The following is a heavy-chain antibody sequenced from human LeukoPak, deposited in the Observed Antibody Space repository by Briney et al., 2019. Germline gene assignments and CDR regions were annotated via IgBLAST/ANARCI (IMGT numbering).Heavy chain of an antibody. CDR3: AKDHGGSYYRSDYFDY. J-gene: IGHJ4*02. Sequence: PGGSLRLSCAASGFTFSSYGMHWVRQAPGKGLEWVAVISYDGSNKYYADSVKGRFTISRDNSKNTLYLQMNSLRAEDTAVYYCAKDHGGSYYRSDYFDYWGQGTLVTVSS. CDR1: GFTFSSYG. D-gene: IGHD1-26*01. CDR2: ISYDGSNK. V-gene: IGHV3-30*18.